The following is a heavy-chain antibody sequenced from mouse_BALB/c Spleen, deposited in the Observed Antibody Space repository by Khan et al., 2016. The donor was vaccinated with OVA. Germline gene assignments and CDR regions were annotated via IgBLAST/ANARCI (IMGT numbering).Heavy chain of an antibody. CDR1: GYSITSGYG. Sequence: EVQLVESGPGLVKPSQSLSLTCTVTGYSITSGYGWNWIRQFPGNKLEWMGYISYSGSTNFNPSLKSRISITRDTSKNQFFLQLNSVTTEDRSTYYWARTARIKYWGQGTTLTVSS. CDR2: ISYSGST. V-gene: IGHV3-2*02. D-gene: IGHD3-3*01. CDR3: ARTARIKY. J-gene: IGHJ2*01.